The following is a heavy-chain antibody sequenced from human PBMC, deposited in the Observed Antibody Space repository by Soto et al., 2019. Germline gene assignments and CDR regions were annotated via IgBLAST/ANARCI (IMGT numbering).Heavy chain of an antibody. V-gene: IGHV1-69*02. D-gene: IGHD1-26*01. Sequence: QVQLVQSGAEVKKPGSSVKVSCKASGGTFSSYIISWVRQAPGQGLEWMGRVIPILGIANYAQKFQGRVTMXXDKSTSTAYMELSSLRSEDTAVYYCARFPQTAIVGAAYFDYWGQGTLVTVSS. CDR1: GGTFSSYI. CDR2: VIPILGIA. CDR3: ARFPQTAIVGAAYFDY. J-gene: IGHJ4*02.